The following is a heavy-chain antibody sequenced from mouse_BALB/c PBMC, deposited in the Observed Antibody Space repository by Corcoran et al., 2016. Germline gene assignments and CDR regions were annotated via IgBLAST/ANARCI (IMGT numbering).Heavy chain of an antibody. J-gene: IGHJ4*01. V-gene: IGHV9-3-1*01. CDR1: GYTFTNNG. CDR3: AREPYAMYY. Sequence: QIQLVQSGPELKKPGETVKISCKASGYTFTNNGMNWVKQAPGKGLKWMGWINTYTGEPTYADDFKGRFAFSLETSASTAYLQINNLKNEDTATYICAREPYAMYYWGEGTTVTVSS. CDR2: INTYTGEP.